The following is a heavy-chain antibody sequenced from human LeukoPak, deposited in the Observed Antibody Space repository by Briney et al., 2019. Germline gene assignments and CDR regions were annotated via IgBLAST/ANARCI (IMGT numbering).Heavy chain of an antibody. D-gene: IGHD1-26*01. CDR3: ARVSRGSYFHIGSDFDY. Sequence: GGSLRLSCAASGFTFSSYEVNWVRQAPGKGLEWVSSISSSSSYIYYADSVKGRFTISRDNAKNSLSLQMNSLRAEDTAVYYCARVSRGSYFHIGSDFDYWGQGTLVTVSS. CDR1: GFTFSSYE. V-gene: IGHV3-21*01. CDR2: ISSSSSYI. J-gene: IGHJ4*02.